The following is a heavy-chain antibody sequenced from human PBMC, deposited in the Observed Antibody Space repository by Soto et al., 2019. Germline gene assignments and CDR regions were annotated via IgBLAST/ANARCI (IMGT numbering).Heavy chain of an antibody. V-gene: IGHV3-11*01. CDR3: ARDRVESDAYYYYYMDV. CDR2: ISSIGSTI. Sequence: GGSLRLSCAASGFTFSDYYMSWIRQAPGKGLEWVSYISSIGSTIYYADSVKGRFTISRDNAKNSLYLQMNSLRAEDTAVYYCARDRVESDAYYYYYMDVWGKGTTVTVSS. J-gene: IGHJ6*03. CDR1: GFTFSDYY. D-gene: IGHD3-10*01.